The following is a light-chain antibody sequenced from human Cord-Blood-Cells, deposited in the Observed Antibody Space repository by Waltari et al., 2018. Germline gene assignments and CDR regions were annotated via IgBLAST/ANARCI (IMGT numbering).Light chain of an antibody. Sequence: DIVMTQSPDSLAVSLGERATINCKSSQSVLYSSNNKNYLAWYQQKPGQPPKMLIYWASTPESGVPDRFSGSGSGTDFTLTISSLQAEDVAVYYCQQYYSTPYTFGQGTKL. V-gene: IGKV4-1*01. J-gene: IGKJ2*01. CDR2: WAS. CDR1: QSVLYSSNNKNY. CDR3: QQYYSTPYT.